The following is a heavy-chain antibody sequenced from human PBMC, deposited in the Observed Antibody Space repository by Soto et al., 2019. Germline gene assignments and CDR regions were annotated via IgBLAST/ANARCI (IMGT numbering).Heavy chain of an antibody. V-gene: IGHV1-46*03. CDR2: INPSDATT. J-gene: IGHJ4*02. Sequence: QVQLVQSGAEVKKPGASVKLSCKASGYALTTYYIHWVRQAPGQGLEWMGIINPSDATTYYEQRFHGRVTMTRDTSTSTVSLELSGLRSEDTAVYYCGRTITRSSEWLFDYWGQGTLVTVSS. CDR3: GRTITRSSEWLFDY. CDR1: GYALTTYY. D-gene: IGHD3-3*01.